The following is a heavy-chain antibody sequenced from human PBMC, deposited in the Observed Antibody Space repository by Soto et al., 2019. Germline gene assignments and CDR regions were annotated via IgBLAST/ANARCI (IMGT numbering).Heavy chain of an antibody. CDR2: IGTAGDT. CDR1: GFTFSGHD. Sequence: EVQLVESGGGLVQPGGSLRLSCAASGFTFSGHDMHWVRQASGKGLEWVSGIGTAGDTYYPGSVKGRFTISRENAKNTLYLQMNSPTVEDTAVYYCARASPSAVAAFDPWGQGTLVTVSS. CDR3: ARASPSAVAAFDP. J-gene: IGHJ5*02. D-gene: IGHD6-19*01. V-gene: IGHV3-13*01.